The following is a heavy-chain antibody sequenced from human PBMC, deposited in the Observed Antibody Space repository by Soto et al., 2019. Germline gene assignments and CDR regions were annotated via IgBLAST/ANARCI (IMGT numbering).Heavy chain of an antibody. CDR3: AGRLTTAASLDY. Sequence: VQLVESGGGLIQPGGSLRLSCAASGLSVSNNHMTWVRQAPGKGLEWVSRIHGGGSAYYADSVKGRFTISRDNSKNTLYLQMDSLRAEDTAIYYCAGRLTTAASLDYWGQGTLVTVSS. V-gene: IGHV3-53*01. CDR1: GLSVSNNH. CDR2: IHGGGSA. J-gene: IGHJ4*02. D-gene: IGHD1-1*01.